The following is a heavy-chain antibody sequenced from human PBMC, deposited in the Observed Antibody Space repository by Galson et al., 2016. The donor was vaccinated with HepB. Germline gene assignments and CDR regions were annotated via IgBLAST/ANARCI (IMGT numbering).Heavy chain of an antibody. D-gene: IGHD3-10*01. CDR2: ILYDESNE. Sequence: SLRLSCAASGFTFSRYGMHWVRQTPGKGLEWVAGILYDESNEKYADSVKGRFTISRDNSKNTLNLQMNSLRVEDTATYYCAREEAMVQGVRMKIFAGLHDNGRDVWGKGTAVTVSS. CDR3: AREEAMVQGVRMKIFAGLHDNGRDV. V-gene: IGHV3-33*01. J-gene: IGHJ6*04. CDR1: GFTFSRYG.